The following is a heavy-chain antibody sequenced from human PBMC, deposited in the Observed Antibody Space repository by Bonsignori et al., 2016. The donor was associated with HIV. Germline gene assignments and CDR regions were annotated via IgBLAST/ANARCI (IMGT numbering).Heavy chain of an antibody. V-gene: IGHV3-7*03. CDR2: IKQDGSEK. J-gene: IGHJ3*02. Sequence: WIRQPPGKGLEWVANIKQDGSEKYYVDSVKGRFTISRDNAKNSLYLQMNSLRAEDTAVYYCASRRGAFDIWGQGTMVTVSS. D-gene: IGHD1-14*01. CDR3: ASRRGAFDI.